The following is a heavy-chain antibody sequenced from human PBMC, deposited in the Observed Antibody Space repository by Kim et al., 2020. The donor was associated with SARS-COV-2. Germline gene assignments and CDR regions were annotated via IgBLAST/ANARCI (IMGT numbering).Heavy chain of an antibody. Sequence: GGSLRLSCAASGFTFSSYSLNWVRQAPGKGLEWVSTISSSSSCRYYADSVMGRFTISRDNTKNTLYLQMNSLRAEDTAVYYCARGALPAAGSRTKYYYYGMEVWGQGTPVTVSS. CDR1: GFTFSSYS. CDR2: ISSSSSCR. V-gene: IGHV3-21*01. D-gene: IGHD6-13*01. CDR3: ARGALPAAGSRTKYYYYGMEV. J-gene: IGHJ6*02.